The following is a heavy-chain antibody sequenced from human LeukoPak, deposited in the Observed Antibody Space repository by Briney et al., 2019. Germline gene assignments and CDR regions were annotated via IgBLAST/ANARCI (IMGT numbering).Heavy chain of an antibody. CDR2: ISAYNGNT. J-gene: IGHJ4*02. D-gene: IGHD3-9*01. CDR3: ARDQTYYDILTGYFSAGYFDY. Sequence: GASVKVSCKASGYIFTSYGISWVRQAPGQGLEWMGWISAYNGNTNYAQKLQGRVTMTTDTSTSTAYMELRSLGSDDTAVYYCARDQTYYDILTGYFSAGYFDYWGQGTLVTVSS. V-gene: IGHV1-18*01. CDR1: GYIFTSYG.